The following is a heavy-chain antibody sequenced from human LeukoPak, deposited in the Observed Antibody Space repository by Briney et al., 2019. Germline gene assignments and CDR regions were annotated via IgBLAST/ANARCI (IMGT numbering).Heavy chain of an antibody. CDR3: ARAASDYVDLSWFDP. CDR1: GYSISSGYY. J-gene: IGHJ5*02. D-gene: IGHD4-17*01. CDR2: IYHSGST. Sequence: SETLSLTCTVSGYSISSGYYWGWIRQPPGKGLEWIGSIYHSGSTYYNPSLKSRVTISVDTSKNQFSLKLSSVTAADTAVYYCARAASDYVDLSWFDPWGQGTLVTVSS. V-gene: IGHV4-38-2*02.